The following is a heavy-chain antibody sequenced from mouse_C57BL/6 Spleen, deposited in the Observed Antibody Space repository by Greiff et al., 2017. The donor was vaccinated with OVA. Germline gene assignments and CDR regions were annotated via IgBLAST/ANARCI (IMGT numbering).Heavy chain of an antibody. CDR3: ARDRDFDY. J-gene: IGHJ2*01. CDR2: ISDGGSYT. Sequence: DVMLVESGGGLVKPGGSLKLSCAASGFTFSSYAMSWVRQTPEKRLEWVATISDGGSYTYYPDNVKGRFTISRDNAKNNLYLQMSHLKSEDTAMYYCARDRDFDYWGQGTTLTVSS. CDR1: GFTFSSYA. V-gene: IGHV5-4*01.